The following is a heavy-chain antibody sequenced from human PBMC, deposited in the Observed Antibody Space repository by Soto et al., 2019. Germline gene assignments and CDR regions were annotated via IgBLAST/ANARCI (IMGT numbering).Heavy chain of an antibody. D-gene: IGHD6-19*01. J-gene: IGHJ5*02. CDR1: GFTFSSYA. CDR3: ASSGWSTINWFDP. V-gene: IGHV3-30-3*01. Sequence: GGSLRLSCAASGFTFSSYAMHWVRQAPGKGLEWVAVISYDGSNKYYADSVKGRFTISRDNSKNTLYLQMNSLRAEDTAVYYCASSGWSTINWFDPWGQGALVTVSS. CDR2: ISYDGSNK.